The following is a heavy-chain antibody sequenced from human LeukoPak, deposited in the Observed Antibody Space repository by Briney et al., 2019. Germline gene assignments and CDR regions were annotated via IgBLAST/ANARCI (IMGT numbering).Heavy chain of an antibody. D-gene: IGHD3-22*01. CDR2: IYSSGNT. CDR1: GGSISSYY. V-gene: IGHV4-4*07. CDR3: ARDHGPSYYYASSGEDAFDL. Sequence: SETLSLTCTVSGGSISSYYWSWIRQSAGKGLEWIGRIYSSGNTNYNPSLKSRVTMSVDTSRNQFSLRLSSATAADTAVYYCARDHGPSYYYASSGEDAFDLWGQGTMVTVSS. J-gene: IGHJ3*01.